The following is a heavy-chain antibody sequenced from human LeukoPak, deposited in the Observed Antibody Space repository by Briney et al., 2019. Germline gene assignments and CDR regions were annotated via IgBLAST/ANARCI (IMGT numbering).Heavy chain of an antibody. CDR1: GFTFSSYG. V-gene: IGHV3-33*01. D-gene: IGHD5-18*01. Sequence: GGSLRLSCAASGFTFSSYGMHWVRQAPGKGVEWGAVIWYDGSNKYYADSVKGRFTISRDNSKNTLYLQMNSLRAEDTAVYYCARGKAMVIFDYWGQGTLVTVSS. CDR3: ARGKAMVIFDY. J-gene: IGHJ4*02. CDR2: IWYDGSNK.